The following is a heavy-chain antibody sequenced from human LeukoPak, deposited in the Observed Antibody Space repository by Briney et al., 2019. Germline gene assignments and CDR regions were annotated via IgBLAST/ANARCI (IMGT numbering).Heavy chain of an antibody. CDR3: ARGGTYYYDSSGYSAFDY. J-gene: IGHJ4*02. V-gene: IGHV3-30*02. D-gene: IGHD3-22*01. CDR2: IRYDGSNK. CDR1: GFTFSTFG. Sequence: GGSLRLSCAASGFAASGFTFSTFGMHWVRQAPGKGLEWVAFIRYDGSNKYYADSVKGRFTISRDNSKNTLYLQMNSLRAEDTAVYYCARGGTYYYDSSGYSAFDYWGQGTLVTVSS.